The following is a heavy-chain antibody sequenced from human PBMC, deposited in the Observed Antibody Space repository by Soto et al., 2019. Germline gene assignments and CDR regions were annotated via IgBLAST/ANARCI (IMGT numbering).Heavy chain of an antibody. Sequence: LRLSCVASGFTFSDYAMTWVRQAPGKGLEWVATISATGGNIEYTDSLKGRFTISRDNSKNTLYLQLNGLTSDDTAVHYCAKVAGGLGYFDLWGRGTLVTVSS. V-gene: IGHV3-23*01. CDR1: GFTFSDYA. D-gene: IGHD3-16*01. J-gene: IGHJ2*01. CDR3: AKVAGGLGYFDL. CDR2: ISATGGNI.